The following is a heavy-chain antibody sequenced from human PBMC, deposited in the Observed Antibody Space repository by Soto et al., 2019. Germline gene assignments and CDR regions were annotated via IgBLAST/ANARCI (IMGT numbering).Heavy chain of an antibody. CDR2: INPSGGST. J-gene: IGHJ4*02. Sequence: ASVKVSFKASGYTFTSYYMHWVRQAPGQGLEWMGIINPSGGSTSYAQKLQGRVTMTRDTTTSTVYMELSSLRSDDTAVYYCSRYWAANYKTVSFDYWGQGTLVTVSS. CDR1: GYTFTSYY. CDR3: SRYWAANYKTVSFDY. V-gene: IGHV1-46*01. D-gene: IGHD1-7*01.